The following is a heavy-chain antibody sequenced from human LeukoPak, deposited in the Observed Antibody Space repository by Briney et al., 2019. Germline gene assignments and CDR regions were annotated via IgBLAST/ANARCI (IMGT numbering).Heavy chain of an antibody. CDR3: ARGQSYSSRIRLRYYYYYMDV. D-gene: IGHD6-13*01. Sequence: SETLSLTCTVSGYSISSDYYWGWIRQPPGKGLEWIGSIYHSGSTYYNPSLKSRVTISVDTSKNQFSLKLSSVTAADTAVYYCARGQSYSSRIRLRYYYYYMDVWGKGTTVTVSS. CDR1: GYSISSDYY. V-gene: IGHV4-38-2*02. J-gene: IGHJ6*03. CDR2: IYHSGST.